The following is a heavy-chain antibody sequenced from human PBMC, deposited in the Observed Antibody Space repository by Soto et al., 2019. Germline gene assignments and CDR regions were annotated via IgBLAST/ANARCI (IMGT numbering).Heavy chain of an antibody. D-gene: IGHD3-10*01. CDR2: ISGSGGST. CDR1: GFPFSSYA. J-gene: IGHJ4*02. Sequence: GGSLRLSCAASGFPFSSYAMSWVRQAPGKGLEWVSAISGSGGSTYYADSVKGRFTISRDNSKNTLYLQMNSLRAEDTAVYYCAKDSEHYYGSGSYHWGQGTLVTVSS. CDR3: AKDSEHYYGSGSYH. V-gene: IGHV3-23*01.